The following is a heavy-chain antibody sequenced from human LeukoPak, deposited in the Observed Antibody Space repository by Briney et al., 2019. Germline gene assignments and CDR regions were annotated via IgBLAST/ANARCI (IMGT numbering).Heavy chain of an antibody. CDR3: ARDECRSSTSCYNYY. J-gene: IGHJ4*02. CDR1: GGTFSSYA. Sequence: SVKVSCKASGGTFSSYAISWVRQAPGQGLEWMGGIIPIFGTANYAQKFQGGVTITADESTSTAYMELSSLRSEDTAVYYCARDECRSSTSCYNYYWGQGTLVTVSS. D-gene: IGHD2-2*02. V-gene: IGHV1-69*13. CDR2: IIPIFGTA.